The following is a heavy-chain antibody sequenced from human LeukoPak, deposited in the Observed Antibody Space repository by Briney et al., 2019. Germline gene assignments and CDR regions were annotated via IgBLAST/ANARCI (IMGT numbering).Heavy chain of an antibody. CDR3: ARESRKYSRTPGSFDI. J-gene: IGHJ3*02. CDR1: GFTFSSYS. CDR2: ISSSSSTI. D-gene: IGHD6-13*01. V-gene: IGHV3-48*01. Sequence: GGSPRLSCAASGFTFSSYSMNWVRQAPGKGLEWVSYISSSSSTIYYADSVKGRFTISRDNAKNSLYPQINSLRAEDTAVYYCARESRKYSRTPGSFDIWGQGTMVTVSS.